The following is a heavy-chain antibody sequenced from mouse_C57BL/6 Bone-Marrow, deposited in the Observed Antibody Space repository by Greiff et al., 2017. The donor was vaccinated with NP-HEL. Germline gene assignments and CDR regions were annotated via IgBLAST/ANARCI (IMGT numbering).Heavy chain of an antibody. D-gene: IGHD2-10*02. CDR2: IDPSDSES. J-gene: IGHJ4*01. V-gene: IGHV1-52*01. CDR3: ARSGYDNYWYAMDN. Sequence: VQLQQPGAELVRPGSSVKLSCKASGYTFTSYWMHWVKQRPIQGLEWIGNIDPSDSESHYIQKFKDKATLTLEKSSSTGYMQLSSLTSEDSEVYYCARSGYDNYWYAMDNWGQGASVTVSS. CDR1: GYTFTSYW.